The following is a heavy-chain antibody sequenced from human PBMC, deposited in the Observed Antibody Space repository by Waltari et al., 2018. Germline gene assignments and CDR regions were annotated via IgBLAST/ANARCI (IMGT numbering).Heavy chain of an antibody. CDR1: GYSFTSYW. Sequence: EVQLVQSGAEVKKPGESLKISCKGSGYSFTSYWIGWVRQMPGKGLEWMGIIYPGAPDTRASPSFQGQVTIPADKSISTAYLQWSSLKASDTAMYYCARLAYCGGDCSLLTFDIWGQGTMVTVSS. CDR3: ARLAYCGGDCSLLTFDI. CDR2: IYPGAPDT. D-gene: IGHD2-21*01. J-gene: IGHJ3*02. V-gene: IGHV5-51*01.